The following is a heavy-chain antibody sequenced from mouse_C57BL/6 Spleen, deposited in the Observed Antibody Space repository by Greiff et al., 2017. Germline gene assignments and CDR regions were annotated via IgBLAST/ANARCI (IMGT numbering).Heavy chain of an antibody. Sequence: EVQGVESGGGLVKPGGSLKLSCAASGFTFSSYAMSWVRQTPEKSLEWVATISDGGSYTYYPDNVKGRFTISRDNAKNNLYRQMSHLKSEDTAMYYCARGDYYGSSAFAYWGQGTLVTVSA. V-gene: IGHV5-4*01. D-gene: IGHD1-1*01. J-gene: IGHJ3*01. CDR1: GFTFSSYA. CDR2: ISDGGSYT. CDR3: ARGDYYGSSAFAY.